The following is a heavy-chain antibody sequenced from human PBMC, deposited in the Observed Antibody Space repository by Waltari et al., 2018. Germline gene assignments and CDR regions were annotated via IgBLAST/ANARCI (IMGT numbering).Heavy chain of an antibody. V-gene: IGHV3-23*01. D-gene: IGHD3-16*01. Sequence: FSTCVMNWVRQAPGKGLEWVSSISDAGGIINYADSVKGRFTISRDNSKNTLYLQMNSLRAEDSAVYYCARASGVDYWGQGTLVTISS. CDR3: ARASGVDY. CDR1: FSTCV. J-gene: IGHJ4*02. CDR2: ISDAGGII.